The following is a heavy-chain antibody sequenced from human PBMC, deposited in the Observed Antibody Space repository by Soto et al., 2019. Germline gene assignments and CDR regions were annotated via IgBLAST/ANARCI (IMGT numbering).Heavy chain of an antibody. V-gene: IGHV1-46*01. J-gene: IGHJ3*02. CDR3: AREGPRITMIVVVTSNAFDI. CDR1: GYTFTSYY. D-gene: IGHD3-22*01. Sequence: GASVKVSCKASGYTFTSYYMHWVRQAPGQGLEWMGIINPSGGSTSYAQKFQGRVTMTRDTSTSTVYMELSSLRSEDTAMYYCAREGPRITMIVVVTSNAFDIWGQGTMVTVSS. CDR2: INPSGGST.